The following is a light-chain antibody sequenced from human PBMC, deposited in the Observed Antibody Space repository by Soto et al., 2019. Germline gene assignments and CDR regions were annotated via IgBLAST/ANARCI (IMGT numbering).Light chain of an antibody. CDR3: AAWDDSLRGWV. CDR1: SYSIGSNY. J-gene: IGLJ3*02. Sequence: QSVLTQPPSASGTPGQRVTISCSESSYSIGSNYIYWYQQLPGTAPKLLIYRDSQRPSGVPDRFSGSKSGTSASLAISGLRYEDEADYYCAAWDDSLRGWVFGGGTQLTGL. CDR2: RDS. V-gene: IGLV1-47*01.